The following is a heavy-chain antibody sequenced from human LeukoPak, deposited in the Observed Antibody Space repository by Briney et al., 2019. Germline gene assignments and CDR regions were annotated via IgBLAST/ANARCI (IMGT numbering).Heavy chain of an antibody. CDR3: ATLGATTHAFDI. V-gene: IGHV3-21*01. D-gene: IGHD1-26*01. CDR1: GFTFSSYS. CDR2: ISISSSYI. J-gene: IGHJ3*02. Sequence: GGSLRLSCAASGFTFSSYSMNWVRQATGKGLEWVSSISISSSYIYYADSVKGRFTISRDNAKNSLYLQMNSLRAEDTAVYYCATLGATTHAFDIWGQGTMVTVSS.